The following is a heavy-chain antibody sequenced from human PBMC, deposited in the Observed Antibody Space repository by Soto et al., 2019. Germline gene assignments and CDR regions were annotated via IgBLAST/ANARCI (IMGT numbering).Heavy chain of an antibody. CDR2: IIPIFGTA. CDR1: GGTFSSYA. J-gene: IGHJ4*02. Sequence: SVKVSCKASGGTFSSYAISWVRQAPGQGLEWMGGIIPIFGTANYAQKFQGRVTITADESTSTAYMELSSLRSDDTAVYYCARDSIAVAGQFDYWGQGILFTVSS. V-gene: IGHV1-69*13. CDR3: ARDSIAVAGQFDY. D-gene: IGHD6-19*01.